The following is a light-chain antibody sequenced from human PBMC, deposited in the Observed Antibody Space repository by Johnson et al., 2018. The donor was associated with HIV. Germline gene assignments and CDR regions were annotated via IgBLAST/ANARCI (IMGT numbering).Light chain of an antibody. V-gene: IGLV1-51*02. Sequence: HSVLSQPPSVSAAPGQKVTISCSGSSSNIVNNYVSWYQQLPGTAPKLLIYENNKRPSGIPDRFSGSKSGTSATLGITGLQTGDEADYYCGTWDSNLSAYVFGPGTKVTVL. CDR2: ENN. J-gene: IGLJ1*01. CDR3: GTWDSNLSAYV. CDR1: SSNIVNNY.